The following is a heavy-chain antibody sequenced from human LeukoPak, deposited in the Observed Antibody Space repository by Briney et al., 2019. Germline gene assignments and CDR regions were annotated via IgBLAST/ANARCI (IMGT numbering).Heavy chain of an antibody. D-gene: IGHD6-19*01. V-gene: IGHV1-18*01. J-gene: IGHJ6*02. CDR2: ISAYNGNT. CDR1: GYTFTSYG. Sequence: ASVKVSCKASGYTFTSYGISWVRQAPGQGLEWMGWISAYNGNTNYAQKLQGRVTMTTDTSTSTAYMELRSPRSDDTAVYYCARDPEQWLAIAVVYGMDVWGQGTTVTVSS. CDR3: ARDPEQWLAIAVVYGMDV.